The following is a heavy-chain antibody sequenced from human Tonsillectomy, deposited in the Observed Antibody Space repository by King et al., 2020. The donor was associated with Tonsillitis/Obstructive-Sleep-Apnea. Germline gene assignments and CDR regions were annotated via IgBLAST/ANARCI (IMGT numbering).Heavy chain of an antibody. CDR2: INVDGSST. CDR1: GFTLSRYW. J-gene: IGHJ6*02. D-gene: IGHD1-26*01. V-gene: IGHV3-74*01. CDR3: ASAHSLVGTSYYYGMDV. Sequence: VQLVESGGGLVQPGGSLRLSCAASGFTLSRYWMHWVRQAPGKGLVWVSRINVDGSSTSYADSVKGRFTISRDNAKNTLYLQMNSLRAEDTAVYYCASAHSLVGTSYYYGMDVWGQGTTVTVSS.